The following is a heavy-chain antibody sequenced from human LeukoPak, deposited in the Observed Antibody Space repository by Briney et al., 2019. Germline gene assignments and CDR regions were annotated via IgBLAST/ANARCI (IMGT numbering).Heavy chain of an antibody. Sequence: SSVKVSYKASGGTFSSYAISWVRQAPGQGLEWMGGIIPIFGTANYAQKFQGRVTITADESTSTAYMELSSLRSEDTAVYYRARGVQLHAFDIWGQGTMVTVSS. CDR3: ARGVQLHAFDI. CDR2: IIPIFGTA. CDR1: GGTFSSYA. J-gene: IGHJ3*02. D-gene: IGHD5-18*01. V-gene: IGHV1-69*01.